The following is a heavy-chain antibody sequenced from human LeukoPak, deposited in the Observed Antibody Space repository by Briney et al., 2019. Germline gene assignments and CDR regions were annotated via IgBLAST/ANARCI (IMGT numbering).Heavy chain of an antibody. CDR1: GXSIKGGGFF. CDR3: ARDHGRSYNYGSDALDI. D-gene: IGHD5-18*01. J-gene: IGHJ3*02. V-gene: IGHV4-31*03. Sequence: PSETLSLTCSVSGXSIKGGGFFWNWVRQHPGKGLEWIGHIYYSGSTSYNPSVKSRVTISVDTSKNQFSLKLTSVTAADTATYYCARDHGRSYNYGSDALDIWGQGTLVIVSA. CDR2: IYYSGST.